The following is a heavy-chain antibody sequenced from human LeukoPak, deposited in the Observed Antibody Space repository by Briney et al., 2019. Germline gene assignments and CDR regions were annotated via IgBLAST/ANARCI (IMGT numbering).Heavy chain of an antibody. CDR2: INHSGST. D-gene: IGHD6-13*01. V-gene: IGHV4-34*01. CDR3: ARGGNSRHAFDI. J-gene: IGHJ3*02. Sequence: PSETLSLTCAVYSVSFSGYYWSWIRQSPGKGLEWIGEINHSGSTNYNPSLKSRVTISVDTSKNQFSLKLSSVTAADTAVYYCARGGNSRHAFDIWGQGTMVTVSS. CDR1: SVSFSGYY.